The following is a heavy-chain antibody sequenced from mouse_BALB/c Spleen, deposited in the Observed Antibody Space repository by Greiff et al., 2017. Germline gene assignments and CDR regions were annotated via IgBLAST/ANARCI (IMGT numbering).Heavy chain of an antibody. CDR3: ARCGDMITTGFAY. J-gene: IGHJ3*01. D-gene: IGHD2-4*01. CDR2: ISYSGST. CDR1: GYSITSDYA. Sequence: VQLQQSGPGLVKPSQSLSLTCTVTGYSITSDYAWNWIRQFPGNKLEWMGYISYSGSTSYNPSLKSRISITRDTSKNQFFLQLNSVTTEDTATYYCARCGDMITTGFAYWGQGTLVTVSA. V-gene: IGHV3-2*02.